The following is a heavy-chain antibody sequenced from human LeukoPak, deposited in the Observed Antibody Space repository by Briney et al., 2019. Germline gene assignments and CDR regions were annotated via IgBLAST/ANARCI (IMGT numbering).Heavy chain of an antibody. CDR3: AKLVYSLDGSGHNWFDP. V-gene: IGHV4-4*09. CDR2: IHTSGRT. CDR1: GDGISDIY. D-gene: IGHD2-15*01. Sequence: SETLSLTCAVSGDGISDIYWSWIRQPPGKGLEWIGFIHTSGRTYYIPSLKSRVTMSVDTSKNQFSLKLSSVTAADTAVYYCAKLVYSLDGSGHNWFDPWGQGALVTVCS. J-gene: IGHJ5*02.